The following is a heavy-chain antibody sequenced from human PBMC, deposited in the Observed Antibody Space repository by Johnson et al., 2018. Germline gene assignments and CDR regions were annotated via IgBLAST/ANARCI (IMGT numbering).Heavy chain of an antibody. Sequence: VQLVESGGGVVQPGRSLRLSCAASGFTFSSYGMHWVRQAPGKGLEWVAVIWYDGSHKDYADSVKGRFTISRDNSNNTLYLQMNSLRAEDTAVYYCARGAAAGIIYYYYMDVWGKGTTVTVSS. J-gene: IGHJ6*03. CDR3: ARGAAAGIIYYYYMDV. V-gene: IGHV3-33*01. D-gene: IGHD6-13*01. CDR2: IWYDGSHK. CDR1: GFTFSSYG.